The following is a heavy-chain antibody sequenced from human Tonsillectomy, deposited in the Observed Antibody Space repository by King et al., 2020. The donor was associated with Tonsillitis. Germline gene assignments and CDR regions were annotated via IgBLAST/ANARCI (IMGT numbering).Heavy chain of an antibody. CDR2: MSATGTT. CDR3: ARETGSYRWLDP. Sequence: VQLQESGPGLVKPSETLSLTCNVSGGAVTNYYWTWIRQPAGQGLEWIGRMSATGTTNYNPSLKSPVPMSADMSINQFSLKMTSVTAADTAVYYCARETGSYRWLDPWGQGTLVTVSS. CDR1: GGAVTNYY. J-gene: IGHJ5*02. D-gene: IGHD3-10*01. V-gene: IGHV4-4*07.